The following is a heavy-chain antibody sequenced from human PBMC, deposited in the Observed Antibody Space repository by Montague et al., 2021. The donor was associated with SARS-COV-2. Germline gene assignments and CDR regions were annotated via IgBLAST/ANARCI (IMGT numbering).Heavy chain of an antibody. J-gene: IGHJ3*02. Sequence: ETLSLTCTVSGGSISSYYWSWIRQPPGKGLERIGYIYYSGSTNYNPSXKSRVTISVDTSKNQFSLKLSSVTAADTAVYYCARGSGWMGNAFDIWGQGTMVTVSS. V-gene: IGHV4-59*01. D-gene: IGHD6-19*01. CDR3: ARGSGWMGNAFDI. CDR1: GGSISSYY. CDR2: IYYSGST.